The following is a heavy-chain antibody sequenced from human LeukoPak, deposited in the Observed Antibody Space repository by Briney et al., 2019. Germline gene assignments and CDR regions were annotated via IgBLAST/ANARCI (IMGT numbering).Heavy chain of an antibody. V-gene: IGHV3-33*01. CDR1: GFTSSSYG. J-gene: IGHJ3*02. CDR2: IWYDGSNK. CDR3: ARRARITMVRGINAFDI. D-gene: IGHD3-10*01. Sequence: GRSLRLSCAASGFTSSSYGMHWVRQAPGKGLEWVAVIWYDGSNKYYADSVKGRFTISRDNSKNTLYLQMNSLRAEDTAVYYCARRARITMVRGINAFDIWGQGTMVTVSS.